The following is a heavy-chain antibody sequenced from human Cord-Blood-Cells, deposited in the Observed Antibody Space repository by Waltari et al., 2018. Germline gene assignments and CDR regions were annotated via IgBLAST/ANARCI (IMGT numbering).Heavy chain of an antibody. J-gene: IGHJ3*02. D-gene: IGHD6-13*01. V-gene: IGHV4-39*01. Sequence: QLQLQESGPGLVKPSETLSPTCTASGGSISRSSYYWGWIRQPPGKGLEWIGSIYYSGSTYYNPSLKSRVTISVDTSKNQFSLKLSSVTAADTAVYYCALIAAPDAFDIWGQGTMVTVSS. CDR3: ALIAAPDAFDI. CDR1: GGSISRSSYY. CDR2: IYYSGST.